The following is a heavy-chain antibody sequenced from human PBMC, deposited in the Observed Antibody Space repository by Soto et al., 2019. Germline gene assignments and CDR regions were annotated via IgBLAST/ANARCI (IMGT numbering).Heavy chain of an antibody. V-gene: IGHV1-58*01. D-gene: IGHD3-3*01. CDR2: IVVGSGNT. J-gene: IGHJ5*02. CDR1: GFTFTSSA. CDR3: AAASDFWSGYSNWFDP. Sequence: SVKVSCKASGFTFTSSAVQWVRQARGQRLEWIGWIVVGSGNTNYAQKFQERVTITRDMSTSTAYMELSSLRSEDTAVYYCAAASDFWSGYSNWFDPWGQGTLVTVSS.